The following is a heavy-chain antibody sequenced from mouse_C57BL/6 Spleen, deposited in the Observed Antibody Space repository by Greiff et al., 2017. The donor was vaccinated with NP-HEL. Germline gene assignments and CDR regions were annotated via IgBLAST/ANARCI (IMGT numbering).Heavy chain of an antibody. CDR2: ISNGGGST. D-gene: IGHD1-1*01. V-gene: IGHV5-12*01. CDR3: ARRGDYYGSRAMDY. Sequence: EVQLQESGGGLVQPGGSLKLSCAASGFTFSDYYMYWVRQTPEKRLEWVAYISNGGGSTYYPDTVKGRFTISRDNAKNTLYLQMSRLKSEDTAMYYCARRGDYYGSRAMDYWGQGTSVTVSS. J-gene: IGHJ4*01. CDR1: GFTFSDYY.